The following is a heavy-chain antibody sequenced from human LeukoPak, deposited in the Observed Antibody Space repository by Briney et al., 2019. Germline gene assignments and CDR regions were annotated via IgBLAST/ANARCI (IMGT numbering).Heavy chain of an antibody. CDR1: GFTFSSYA. Sequence: GGSLRLSCAASGFTFSSYAMHWVRQAPGKGLEWVAVISYDGSNKYYADSVKGRFTISRDNSKNTLYLQMNSLRAEDTAVYYCARENGGYYGSSYYYYYGMDVWGQGTTVTVSS. D-gene: IGHD3-22*01. CDR3: ARENGGYYGSSYYYYYGMDV. J-gene: IGHJ6*02. CDR2: ISYDGSNK. V-gene: IGHV3-30-3*01.